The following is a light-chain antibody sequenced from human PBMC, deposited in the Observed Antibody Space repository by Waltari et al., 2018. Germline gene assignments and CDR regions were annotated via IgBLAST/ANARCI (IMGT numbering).Light chain of an antibody. Sequence: QSVLTQPPSASGTPGQRVTISCSGSSSNIGSNTVNWYQQLPGTAPKLLIYSNNRRASGVPDRFSGSKSGTSASLAISGLQSEDEADYYCAAWDDSLNGHVVFGGGTKLTVL. V-gene: IGLV1-44*01. CDR2: SNN. CDR3: AAWDDSLNGHVV. CDR1: SSNIGSNT. J-gene: IGLJ2*01.